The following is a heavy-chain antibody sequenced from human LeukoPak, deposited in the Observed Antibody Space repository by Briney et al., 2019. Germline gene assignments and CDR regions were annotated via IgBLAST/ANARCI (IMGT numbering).Heavy chain of an antibody. CDR3: GADNGYTFDY. D-gene: IGHD6-13*01. Sequence: GGSLRLSCSASGFIFSDYEMNWVRQAPGKGLEWLLHISTSGSIIHYGDSVKGRFTISRDNAKNSLYLQMNSLRGEDTAVCYCGADNGYTFDYWGQGTLVTVSS. J-gene: IGHJ4*02. V-gene: IGHV3-48*03. CDR1: GFIFSDYE. CDR2: ISTSGSII.